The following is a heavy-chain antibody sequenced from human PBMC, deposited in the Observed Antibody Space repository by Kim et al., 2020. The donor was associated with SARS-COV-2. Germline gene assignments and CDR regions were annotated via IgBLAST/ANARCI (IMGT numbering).Heavy chain of an antibody. CDR3: ARDLRITVLRGVWWYFDL. J-gene: IGHJ2*01. D-gene: IGHD3-10*01. Sequence: SETLSLTCTVSGGSISDYYWSWIRQPPGKGLEWIGYVYYSGSTDYNPSLKSRVTISVDTSKNQFSLKLTSVTAADTAVYYCARDLRITVLRGVWWYFDLWGRGTLVTVSS. V-gene: IGHV4-59*01. CDR2: VYYSGST. CDR1: GGSISDYY.